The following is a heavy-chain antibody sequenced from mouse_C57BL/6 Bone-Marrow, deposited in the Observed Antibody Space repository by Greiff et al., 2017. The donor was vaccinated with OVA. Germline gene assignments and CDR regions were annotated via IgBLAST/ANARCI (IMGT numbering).Heavy chain of an antibody. CDR2: IDPENGDT. CDR3: TTITTVVVPGDY. V-gene: IGHV14-4*01. D-gene: IGHD1-1*01. J-gene: IGHJ2*01. CDR1: GFNIKDDY. Sequence: VQLQQSGAELVRPGASVKLSCTASGFNIKDDYMHWVKQRPEQGLEWIGWIDPENGDTEYASKFQGKATITADTSSNTAYLQLSSLTSEDTAVYDCTTITTVVVPGDYWGQGTTLTVSS.